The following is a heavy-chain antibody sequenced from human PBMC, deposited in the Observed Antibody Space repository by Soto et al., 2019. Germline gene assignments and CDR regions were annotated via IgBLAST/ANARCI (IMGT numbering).Heavy chain of an antibody. Sequence: QVQLVQSGAEVKKPGSSVKVSCKASGGTFSRYAISWVRQAPGQGLEWMGGIIPLFGKANYAQKFQGRVTITADESTSTADMELSSLRSEDKAVYYCARDGTLYDSSGYYYLYWGQGTLVTVSS. D-gene: IGHD3-22*01. CDR2: IIPLFGKA. CDR1: GGTFSRYA. V-gene: IGHV1-69*01. CDR3: ARDGTLYDSSGYYYLY. J-gene: IGHJ4*02.